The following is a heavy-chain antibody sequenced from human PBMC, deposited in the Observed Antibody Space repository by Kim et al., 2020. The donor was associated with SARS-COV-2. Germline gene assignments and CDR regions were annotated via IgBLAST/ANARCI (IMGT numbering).Heavy chain of an antibody. V-gene: IGHV1-3*04. Sequence: ASVKVSCKASGYTFTSNAIHWVRQAPGQRLEWMGWNYTDNGNTVYSQKLQDRVTINRDTSASTVYMEMSSLRSEDTAVYYCARGSTMMYEFWGQGTLVTVSS. CDR1: GYTFTSNA. D-gene: IGHD3-22*01. J-gene: IGHJ4*02. CDR2: NYTDNGNT. CDR3: ARGSTMMYEF.